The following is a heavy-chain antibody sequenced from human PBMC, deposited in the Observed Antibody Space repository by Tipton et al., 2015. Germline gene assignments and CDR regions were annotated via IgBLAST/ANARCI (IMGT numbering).Heavy chain of an antibody. CDR3: ARVQWDYYDSSGYYVH. V-gene: IGHV1-18*01. CDR1: GYTFNVYG. D-gene: IGHD3-22*01. J-gene: IGHJ4*02. CDR2: VNAYNGET. Sequence: QLVQSGAEVKKPGASVKVSCKASGYTFNVYGVSWVRQAPGQGLEWMGWVNAYNGETNYAQKFQDRIIMTTVTSTDTVYLDLRSLRSDDTAVYYCARVQWDYYDSSGYYVHWGQGTLVTVSS.